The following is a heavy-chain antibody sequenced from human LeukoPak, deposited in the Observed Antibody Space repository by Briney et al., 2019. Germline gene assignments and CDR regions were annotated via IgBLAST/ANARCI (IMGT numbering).Heavy chain of an antibody. CDR2: INPSGGST. CDR3: ARALWFGELTDNWFDP. CDR1: GYTFTSYY. D-gene: IGHD3-10*01. V-gene: IGHV1-46*01. J-gene: IGHJ5*02. Sequence: ASVKVSCKASGYTFTSYYMHWVRQAPGQGLEWMGIINPSGGSTSYAQKFQGRVTMTRDTSTSTVCMELSSLRSEDTAVYYCARALWFGELTDNWFDPWGQGTLVTVSS.